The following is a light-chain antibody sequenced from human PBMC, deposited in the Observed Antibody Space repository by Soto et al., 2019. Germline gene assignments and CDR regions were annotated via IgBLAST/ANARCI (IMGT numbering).Light chain of an antibody. CDR2: RNN. V-gene: IGLV1-47*01. CDR1: SSNIGSNY. Sequence: QPVLTQPPSASGTPGQRVTISCSGSSSNIGSNYVYWYQQLPGTALKLLSYRNNQRPSGVPDRFSGSKSGTSASLAISGLRSEDEADYYCAAWDDSLSDVVFGGGTKLTVL. CDR3: AAWDDSLSDVV. J-gene: IGLJ2*01.